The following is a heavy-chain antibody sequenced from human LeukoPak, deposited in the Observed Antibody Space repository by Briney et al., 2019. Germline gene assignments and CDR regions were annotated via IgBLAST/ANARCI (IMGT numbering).Heavy chain of an antibody. J-gene: IGHJ4*02. Sequence: PGESLKISCKVSGYIFTNYWIGWVRQTPGKGLEWLGIIYPGDSDTRYNPSFQGQVIISADKSITTAHLQWRTLKASDTAIYFCARLADGSSSGWPQDYYFDYWGQGALVTVSS. CDR3: ARLADGSSSGWPQDYYFDY. D-gene: IGHD6-25*01. CDR1: GYIFTNYW. CDR2: IYPGDSDT. V-gene: IGHV5-51*01.